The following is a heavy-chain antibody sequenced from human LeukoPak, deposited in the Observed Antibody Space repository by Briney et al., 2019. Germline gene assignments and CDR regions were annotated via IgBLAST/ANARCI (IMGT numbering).Heavy chain of an antibody. Sequence: GGSLRLSCAASGFTFSNYEMYWVRQAPGKGLEWVSYISSSGSDIYYADSVKGRFTISRDNAKNSLYLHMNSLRAEDTAVYYCARDYGGSSPFDYWGQGTLVTVSS. CDR2: ISSSGSDI. CDR1: GFTFSNYE. V-gene: IGHV3-48*03. J-gene: IGHJ4*02. CDR3: ARDYGGSSPFDY. D-gene: IGHD4-23*01.